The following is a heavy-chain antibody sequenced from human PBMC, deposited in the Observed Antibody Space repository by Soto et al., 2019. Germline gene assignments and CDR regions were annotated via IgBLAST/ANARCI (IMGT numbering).Heavy chain of an antibody. Sequence: GGSLRLSCAASGFTFSNAWINWVRQAPGKGLEWVGRIKSKTDGGTTDYAEPAKGRFAISRDDSNNMVYLQMNSLKIEDTAVYYCTKDSYSTIIIVRFDYWGHGTLVTVSS. J-gene: IGHJ4*01. CDR2: IKSKTDGGTT. D-gene: IGHD3-22*01. CDR1: GFTFSNAW. V-gene: IGHV3-15*07. CDR3: TKDSYSTIIIVRFDY.